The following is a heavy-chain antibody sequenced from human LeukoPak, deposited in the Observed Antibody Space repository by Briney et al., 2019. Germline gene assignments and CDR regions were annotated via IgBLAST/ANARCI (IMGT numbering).Heavy chain of an antibody. CDR3: ARGDYLSDY. CDR2: IYYSGST. J-gene: IGHJ4*02. V-gene: IGHV4-59*01. Sequence: SETLSLTCAVYGGSFSGYYWSWIRQPPGKGLEWIGYIYYSGSTNYNPSLKSRVTISVDTSKNQFSLKLSSVTAADTAVYYCARGDYLSDYWGQGTLVTVSS. D-gene: IGHD4-11*01. CDR1: GGSFSGYY.